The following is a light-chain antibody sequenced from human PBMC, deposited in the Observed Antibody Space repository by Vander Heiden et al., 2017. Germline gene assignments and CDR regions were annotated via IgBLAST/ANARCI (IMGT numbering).Light chain of an antibody. CDR2: GAS. CDR3: QQYDNWPQKT. Sequence: EILMTQSPATLSVSPGERATLACRASQSVSTNVAWYQQKAGQIPRLLIHGASTRATGIPDRFSGSGSGTEFTLTISNLQSEDFAVYYCQQYDNWPQKTFGQGTKLEIK. J-gene: IGKJ2*01. CDR1: QSVSTN. V-gene: IGKV3-15*01.